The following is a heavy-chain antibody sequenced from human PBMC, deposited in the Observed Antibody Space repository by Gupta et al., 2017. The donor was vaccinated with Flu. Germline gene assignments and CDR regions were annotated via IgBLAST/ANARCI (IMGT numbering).Heavy chain of an antibody. D-gene: IGHD1-26*01. Sequence: AASGFTFSDYSLHWVRQAPGKGLEWVALISYDGSQKFVVDSVKGRFTISRDNSKNTLYLQMNSLRTEDTSVYYCAVTGDTSSLLDTGGQGTLVTVSS. CDR3: AVTGDTSSLLDT. CDR2: ISYDGSQK. J-gene: IGHJ5*02. V-gene: IGHV3-30*01. CDR1: GFTFSDYS.